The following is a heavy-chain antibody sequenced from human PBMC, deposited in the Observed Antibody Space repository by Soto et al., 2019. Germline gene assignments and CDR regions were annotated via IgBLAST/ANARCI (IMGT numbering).Heavy chain of an antibody. CDR2: IYYSGST. J-gene: IGHJ4*02. CDR3: ARVRLGGHLGFDY. Sequence: QVQLQESGPGLVKPSQTLSLTCTVSGGSISSGGYYWSWIRQHPGKGLEWIGYIYYSGSTYYNPSLKSRVNISTHTSKNQFSLKLSSVTAAEAAVYYCARVRLGGHLGFDYWGQGTLVTVSS. CDR1: GGSISSGGYY. D-gene: IGHD3-16*01. V-gene: IGHV4-31*03.